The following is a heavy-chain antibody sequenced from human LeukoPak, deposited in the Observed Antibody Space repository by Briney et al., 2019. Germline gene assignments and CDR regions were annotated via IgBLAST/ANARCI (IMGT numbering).Heavy chain of an antibody. CDR3: AREGEMATIMVLFDY. CDR2: INTNTGNP. V-gene: IGHV7-4-1*02. Sequence: ASVKVSCKASGYTFTSYAMNWVRQAPGQGLEWMGWINTNTGNPTYAQGFTGRFVFSLDTSVSTAYLQISSLKAEDTAVYYCAREGEMATIMVLFDYWGQGTLVTVSS. J-gene: IGHJ4*02. CDR1: GYTFTSYA. D-gene: IGHD5-24*01.